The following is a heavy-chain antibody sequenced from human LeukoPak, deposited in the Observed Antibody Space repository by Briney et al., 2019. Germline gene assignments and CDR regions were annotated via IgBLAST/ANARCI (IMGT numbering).Heavy chain of an antibody. CDR2: IYTSGST. D-gene: IGHD4-11*01. CDR3: ARVVAYSNNMEYYFDY. CDR1: GGSTSSGSYY. V-gene: IGHV4-61*02. Sequence: SETLSLTCTVSGGSTSSGSYYWSWIRQPAGKGLEWIGRIYTSGSTNYNPSLKSRVTISVDTSKNQFSLKLSSVTAADTAVYYCARVVAYSNNMEYYFDYWGQGTLVTVSS. J-gene: IGHJ4*02.